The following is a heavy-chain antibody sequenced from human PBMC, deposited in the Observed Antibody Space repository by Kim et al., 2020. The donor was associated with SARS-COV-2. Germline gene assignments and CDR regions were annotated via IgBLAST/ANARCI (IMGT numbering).Heavy chain of an antibody. Sequence: SETLSLTCTVSDGSISSGYYWGWIRQPPGKGLEWIATVYYSGTTYYNPSLKSRVTASVDTSNNQFSLSLSSVTAADTAVYYCAHDSSGYGTFDNWGQGTL. D-gene: IGHD3-22*01. CDR2: VYYSGTT. CDR3: AHDSSGYGTFDN. V-gene: IGHV4-39*01. CDR1: DGSISSGYY. J-gene: IGHJ4*02.